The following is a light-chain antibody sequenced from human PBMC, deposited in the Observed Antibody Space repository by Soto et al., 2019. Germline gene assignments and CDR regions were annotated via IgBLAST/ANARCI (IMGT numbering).Light chain of an antibody. CDR3: QQYNNWPPFT. CDR2: GAS. CDR1: QSVSSN. Sequence: EIVMTQSPATLSVSPGERATLSCRASQSVSSNLAWYQQKPGQAPRLLIYGASTRATDIPVRFSGSGSGTEFTLSISSLQSEDFAVYYCQQYNNWPPFTFGPGTKVDIK. J-gene: IGKJ3*01. V-gene: IGKV3-15*01.